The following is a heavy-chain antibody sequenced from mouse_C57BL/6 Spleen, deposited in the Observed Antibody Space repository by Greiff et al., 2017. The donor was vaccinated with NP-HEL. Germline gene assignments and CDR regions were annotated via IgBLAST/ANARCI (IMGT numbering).Heavy chain of an antibody. V-gene: IGHV5-6*02. CDR1: GFTFSSYG. CDR2: ISSGGSYT. D-gene: IGHD1-1*01. CDR3: AKEGSSLYAMDY. J-gene: IGHJ4*01. Sequence: DVKLVESGGDLVKPGGSLKLSCAASGFTFSSYGMSWVRQTPDKRLEWVATISSGGSYTYYPDSVKGRFTISRDNAKNTLYLQMSSLKSEDTAMYYCAKEGSSLYAMDYWGQGTSVTVSS.